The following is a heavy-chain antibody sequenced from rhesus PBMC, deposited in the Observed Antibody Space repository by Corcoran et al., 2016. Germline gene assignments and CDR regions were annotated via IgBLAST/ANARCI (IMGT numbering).Heavy chain of an antibody. Sequence: QLQLQESGPGLVKPSETLSLTCAVSGGSISSNYWSWIRQPPGRGLEWIGYIYGSSGSTYYNPSLKSRVTISTETSKNQFSLKLSSVTAADTAVYYCARNYEDDYGYFPFDYWGQGVLVTVSS. CDR3: ARNYEDDYGYFPFDY. CDR1: GGSISSNY. CDR2: IYGSSGST. D-gene: IGHD3-9*01. V-gene: IGHV4-160*01. J-gene: IGHJ4*01.